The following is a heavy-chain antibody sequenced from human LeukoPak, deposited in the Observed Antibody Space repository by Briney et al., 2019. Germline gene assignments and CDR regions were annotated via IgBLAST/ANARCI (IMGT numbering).Heavy chain of an antibody. J-gene: IGHJ4*02. CDR2: ISSRSSYI. CDR3: AREYDSGSYYNFGY. Sequence: PGGSLRLSCAASEFSVGSNYMTWVRQAPGKGLEWVSSISSRSSYIYYADSVKGRFTISRDNAKNSLYLQMNSLRAEDTAVYYCAREYDSGSYYNFGYWGQGTLVTVSS. V-gene: IGHV3-21*01. CDR1: EFSVGSNY. D-gene: IGHD3-10*01.